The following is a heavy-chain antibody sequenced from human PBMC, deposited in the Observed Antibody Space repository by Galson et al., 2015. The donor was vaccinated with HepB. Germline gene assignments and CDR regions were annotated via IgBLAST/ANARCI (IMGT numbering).Heavy chain of an antibody. J-gene: IGHJ4*02. CDR2: IAWDGTIK. V-gene: IGHV3-30*18. CDR1: GFTFRNYG. Sequence: SLRLSCAASGFTFRNYGMQWVRQAPGKGLEWVAVIAWDGTIKHYADSVKGRFTLSRDNSKNTMYLQMNSLRADDTAVYYCVKEAGSIWASYFDSWGLGILVTVSS. CDR3: VKEAGSIWASYFDS. D-gene: IGHD2-21*01.